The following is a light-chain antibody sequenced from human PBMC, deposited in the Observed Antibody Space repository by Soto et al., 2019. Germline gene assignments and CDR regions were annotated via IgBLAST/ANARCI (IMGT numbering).Light chain of an antibody. CDR2: DDS. CDR1: SSNIGAGYD. CDR3: QSYDSSLSAYV. V-gene: IGLV1-40*01. J-gene: IGLJ1*01. Sequence: QSALTQPPSVSGAPGQRVTISCTGSSSNIGAGYDLHWYQHLPGTAPKLLIFDDSNRPSGVPDRFSGSRSGTSASLAITWLQAEDEADYYCQSYDSSLSAYVFGTGTKLTVL.